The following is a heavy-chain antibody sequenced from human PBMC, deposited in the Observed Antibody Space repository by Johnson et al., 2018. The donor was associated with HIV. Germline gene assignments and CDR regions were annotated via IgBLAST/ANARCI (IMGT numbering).Heavy chain of an antibody. D-gene: IGHD1-26*01. V-gene: IGHV3-15*01. J-gene: IGHJ3*02. CDR1: GFTFSNAW. Sequence: VQLVESGGGLVKPGGSLRLSCAASGFTFSNAWMSWVRQAPGKGLEWVGRIKSKTDGGTPDYAAPVKGRFTISRDDSKNTLYLQMNSLKTEDTAVYYCSTEVMEWELQVGWTRAFDIWGQGTMVTVSS. CDR3: STEVMEWELQVGWTRAFDI. CDR2: IKSKTDGGTP.